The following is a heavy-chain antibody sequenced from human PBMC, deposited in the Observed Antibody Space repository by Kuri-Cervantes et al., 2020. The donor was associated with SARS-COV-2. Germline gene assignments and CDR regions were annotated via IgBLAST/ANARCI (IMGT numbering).Heavy chain of an antibody. CDR1: GYTFTSYG. CDR3: ARGGGCSSTSCYVNYYYYYMDV. D-gene: IGHD2-2*01. J-gene: IGHJ6*03. V-gene: IGHV1-18*01. CDR2: ISAYNGNT. Sequence: ASVKVSCKASGYTFTSYGISWVRQAPGQGLEWMGWISAYNGNTNYAQKLQGRVTTTTDTSTSTAYMELRSLRSDDTAVYYCARGGGCSSTSCYVNYYYYYMDVWGKGTTVTVSS.